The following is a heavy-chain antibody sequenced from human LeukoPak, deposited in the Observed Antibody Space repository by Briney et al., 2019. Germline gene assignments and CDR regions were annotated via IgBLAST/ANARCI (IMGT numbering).Heavy chain of an antibody. CDR3: ARGPNSTHYYDSSGYKHYFDY. CDR1: GGPFSNYF. D-gene: IGHD3-22*01. CDR2: VNHSGHT. J-gene: IGHJ4*02. V-gene: IGHV4-34*01. Sequence: PSETLSLTCAVYGGPFSNYFWYWIRQPPGKGLEWIGEVNHSGHTTDNPSLKSRVTISVDTSKNQFSLKLGSVTAADTAVYYCARGPNSTHYYDSSGYKHYFDYWGQGTLVTVSS.